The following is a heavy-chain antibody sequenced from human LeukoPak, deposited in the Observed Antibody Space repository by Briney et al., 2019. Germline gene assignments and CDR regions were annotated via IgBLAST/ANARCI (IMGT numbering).Heavy chain of an antibody. J-gene: IGHJ4*02. Sequence: PSETLSLTCTVSGGSISSYYWSWIRQPPGKGLEWIGYIYYSGSTNYNPSLKSRVTISVDTSKNQFSLKLSSVTAADTAVYYCAREGDGYNPFYYFGYWGQGTLVTVSS. CDR1: GGSISSYY. CDR3: AREGDGYNPFYYFGY. CDR2: IYYSGST. D-gene: IGHD5-24*01. V-gene: IGHV4-59*01.